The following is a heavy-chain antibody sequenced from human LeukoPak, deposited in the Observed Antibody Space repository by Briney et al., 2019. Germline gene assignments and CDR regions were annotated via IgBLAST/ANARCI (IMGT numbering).Heavy chain of an antibody. V-gene: IGHV4-39*01. CDR2: IYYSGSP. CDR3: GRHADHFGSGSYYSPFDC. J-gene: IGHJ4*02. CDR1: GGPISSTNYY. Sequence: KPSETLSLTCTVSGGPISSTNYYWGWIRQPPGKGLEWIGSIYYSGSPTYNPSLKSRVTISVDTSKNQFSLKLTSVTATDTAVYFCGRHADHFGSGSYYSPFDCWGQGTRVTVSS. D-gene: IGHD3-10*01.